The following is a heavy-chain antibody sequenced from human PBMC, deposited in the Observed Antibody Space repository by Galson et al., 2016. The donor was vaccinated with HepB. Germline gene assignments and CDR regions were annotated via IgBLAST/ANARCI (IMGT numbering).Heavy chain of an antibody. Sequence: SLRLSCAASRFTFRSFGMNWVRQAPGKGLEWASSISGDSRYKFYGDSVKGRFTISRDNAKNSLYLLLSSLRAEDTAIYYCARSGSTGYFDYWGQGTLVTVSS. D-gene: IGHD3-9*01. CDR2: ISGDSRYK. CDR1: RFTFRSFG. CDR3: ARSGSTGYFDY. V-gene: IGHV3-21*01. J-gene: IGHJ4*02.